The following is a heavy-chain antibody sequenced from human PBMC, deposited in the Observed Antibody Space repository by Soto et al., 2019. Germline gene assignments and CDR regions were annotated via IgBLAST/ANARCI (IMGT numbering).Heavy chain of an antibody. V-gene: IGHV1-8*01. CDR2: MNPNSGNT. CDR1: GYTFTSYD. Sequence: GASVKVSCKASGYTFTSYDINWVRQATGQGLEWMGWMNPNSGNTGYAQKFQGRVTMTRNTSISTAYMELSSLISEYTAVYYCARGWVVVAAMDAFDIWGQGTMVTVSS. CDR3: ARGWVVVAAMDAFDI. J-gene: IGHJ3*02. D-gene: IGHD2-15*01.